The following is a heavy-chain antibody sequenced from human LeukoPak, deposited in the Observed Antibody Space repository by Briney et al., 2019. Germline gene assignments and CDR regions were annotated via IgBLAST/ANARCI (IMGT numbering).Heavy chain of an antibody. J-gene: IGHJ6*03. CDR2: INQDGSEK. V-gene: IGHV3-7*03. Sequence: GGSLRLSCAASRFAFSTYWMSWARQAPGKGLEWVANINQDGSEKYYLDSVEGRFTISRDNAKNSLYLQMNSLRAEDTAVYYCAKGRVTMIVVVEALYMDVWGKGTTVTVSS. CDR3: AKGRVTMIVVVEALYMDV. D-gene: IGHD3-22*01. CDR1: RFAFSTYW.